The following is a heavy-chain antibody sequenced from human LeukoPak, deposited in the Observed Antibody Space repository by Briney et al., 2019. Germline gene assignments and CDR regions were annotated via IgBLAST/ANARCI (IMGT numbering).Heavy chain of an antibody. V-gene: IGHV3-23*01. CDR2: ISCSGGST. Sequence: PGGSLRLSCAASGFIFSSYAMSWVRQAPGKGLEWVSAISCSGGSTYYADSVKGRFTISKDNSKNTLYLQMKSLIAEDTAVYYCAKGPNVVAATLYVDYWGQGTLVTVSS. CDR1: GFIFSSYA. D-gene: IGHD2-15*01. J-gene: IGHJ4*02. CDR3: AKGPNVVAATLYVDY.